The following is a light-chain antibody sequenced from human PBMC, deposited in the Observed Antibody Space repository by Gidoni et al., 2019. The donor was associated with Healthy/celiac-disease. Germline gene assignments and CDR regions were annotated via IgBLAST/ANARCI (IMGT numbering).Light chain of an antibody. CDR1: QSVLYSSNNKNY. V-gene: IGKV4-1*01. CDR2: WAS. Sequence: DIVMTQSPDSLAVSLGERATINCKSSQSVLYSSNNKNYLAWYQQKPGKPPKLLIYWASTRESGVPDRFSGSGSGTDFTLTISSPQAEDVAVYYCQQYYSTLYTFGQXTKLEIK. J-gene: IGKJ2*01. CDR3: QQYYSTLYT.